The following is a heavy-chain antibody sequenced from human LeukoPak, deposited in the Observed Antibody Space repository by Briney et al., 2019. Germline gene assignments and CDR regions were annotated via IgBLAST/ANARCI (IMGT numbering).Heavy chain of an antibody. Sequence: GESLKISCKGSGYSFTSYWIGWVRQMPGKGLEWMGIIYPGDSDTRYSPSFQGQVTISADKSISTAYLQWSSLKASDTAMYYCARGVVVVAATPPDWFDPWGQGTLVTVSS. CDR3: ARGVVVVAATPPDWFDP. CDR2: IYPGDSDT. CDR1: GYSFTSYW. J-gene: IGHJ5*02. D-gene: IGHD2-15*01. V-gene: IGHV5-51*01.